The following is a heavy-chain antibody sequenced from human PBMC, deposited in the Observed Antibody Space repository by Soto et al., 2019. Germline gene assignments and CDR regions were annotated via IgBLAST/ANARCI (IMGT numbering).Heavy chain of an antibody. V-gene: IGHV4-39*01. J-gene: IGHJ5*02. CDR2: IYYSGST. D-gene: IGHD5-18*01. CDR3: ARHVRSYGYVGWFDP. CDR1: GGSISSSSYY. Sequence: SETLSLTCTVSGGSISSSSYYWGWIRQPPGKGLEWIGSIYYSGSTYYNPALKSRVAISVDTSKNQFSLKLSSVTAADSAGYYCARHVRSYGYVGWFDPWGQGTLVTVSS.